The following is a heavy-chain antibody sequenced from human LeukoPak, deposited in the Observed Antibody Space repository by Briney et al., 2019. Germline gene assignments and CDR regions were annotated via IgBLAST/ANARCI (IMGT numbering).Heavy chain of an antibody. CDR1: GSLFTSYW. Sequence: GASLKISFKGSGSLFTSYWIGWARQMPGKGLEWMGIIYPGDSDTRYSPSFQGQVTISADKSISTAYLLWISLKASDTAMYYCARLGGGVHCSGGSCYSGEGYYYYYYMDVWGKGTTVTVSS. CDR2: IYPGDSDT. CDR3: ARLGGGVHCSGGSCYSGEGYYYYYYMDV. D-gene: IGHD2-15*01. J-gene: IGHJ6*03. V-gene: IGHV5-51*01.